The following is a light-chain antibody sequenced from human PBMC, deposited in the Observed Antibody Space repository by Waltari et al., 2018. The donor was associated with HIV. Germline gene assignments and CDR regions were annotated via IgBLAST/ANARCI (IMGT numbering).Light chain of an antibody. CDR3: QHYDTSSWT. CDR2: AAY. CDR1: PTVSSNS. Sequence: LTQSPGTLSLSPGERDTLSCRASPTVSSNSVVWYQQKSGHPPSLLIYAAYSRATGVPDRFTASGSGTDFNLTISRLEPEDFAVYYCQHYDTSSWTFGQGTRVEVK. V-gene: IGKV3-20*01. J-gene: IGKJ1*01.